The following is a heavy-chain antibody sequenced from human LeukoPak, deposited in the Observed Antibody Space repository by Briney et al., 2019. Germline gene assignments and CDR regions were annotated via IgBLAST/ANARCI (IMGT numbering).Heavy chain of an antibody. D-gene: IGHD3-22*01. CDR3: ARGKYYYDSSDYFDY. Sequence: SETLSLTCTVSGGSISSYYWSWIRQPAGKGLEWIGRIYTSGSTNYNPSLKSRVTMSVDTSKNQFSLKLSSVTAADTAVYYCARGKYYYDSSDYFDYWGQGALVTVSS. V-gene: IGHV4-4*07. CDR1: GGSISSYY. CDR2: IYTSGST. J-gene: IGHJ4*02.